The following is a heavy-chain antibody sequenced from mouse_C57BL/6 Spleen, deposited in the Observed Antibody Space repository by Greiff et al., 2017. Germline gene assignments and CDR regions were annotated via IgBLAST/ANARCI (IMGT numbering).Heavy chain of an antibody. D-gene: IGHD2-3*01. Sequence: QVQLKESGAELARPGASVKLSCKASGYTFTSYGISWVKQRTGQGLEWIGEIYPRSGNTYYNEKFKGKATLTADKSSSTAYMELRSLTSEDSAVYFCARKGDGLIDYWGQGTTLTVSS. CDR1: GYTFTSYG. CDR3: ARKGDGLIDY. J-gene: IGHJ2*01. CDR2: IYPRSGNT. V-gene: IGHV1-81*01.